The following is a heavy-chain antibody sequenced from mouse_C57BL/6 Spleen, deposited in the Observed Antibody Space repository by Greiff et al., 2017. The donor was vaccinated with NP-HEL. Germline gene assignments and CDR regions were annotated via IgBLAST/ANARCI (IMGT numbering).Heavy chain of an antibody. D-gene: IGHD2-3*01. CDR3: ALDGYYGGFDY. J-gene: IGHJ2*01. CDR2: IHPNSGST. V-gene: IGHV1-64*01. CDR1: GYTFTSYW. Sequence: VQLQQPGAELVKPGASVKLSCKASGYTFTSYWMHWVKQRPGQGLEWIGMIHPNSGSTNYNEKFKSKATLTVDKSSSTAYMQLSSLTSEDSAVYYCALDGYYGGFDYGGQGTTLTVSS.